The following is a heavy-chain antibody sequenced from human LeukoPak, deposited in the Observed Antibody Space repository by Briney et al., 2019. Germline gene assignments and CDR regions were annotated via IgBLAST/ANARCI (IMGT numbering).Heavy chain of an antibody. CDR1: GGTFSSYA. CDR2: IIPILGIA. Sequence: SVKVSCKASGGTFSSYAISWVRQAPGQGLEWMGRIIPILGIANYAQKFQGRVTITADKSTSTAYTELSSLRSEDTAVYYCASSLERSVTNLYWFDPWGQGTLVTVSS. CDR3: ASSLERSVTNLYWFDP. V-gene: IGHV1-69*04. J-gene: IGHJ5*02. D-gene: IGHD4-17*01.